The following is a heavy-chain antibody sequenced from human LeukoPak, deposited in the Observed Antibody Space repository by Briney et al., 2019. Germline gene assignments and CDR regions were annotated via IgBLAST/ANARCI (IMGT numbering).Heavy chain of an antibody. CDR2: ISSSSSII. CDR1: GFTFSSYS. V-gene: IGHV3-48*01. Sequence: GGSLRLSCAASGFTFSSYSMNWVRQAPGKGLEWVSYISSSSSIIYYADSVKGRFTISRDNAKNSLYLQMNSLRAEDTAMYYCARLSAMLRGPEPIYYFDYWGQGTLVTVSS. J-gene: IGHJ4*01. D-gene: IGHD3-10*01. CDR3: ARLSAMLRGPEPIYYFDY.